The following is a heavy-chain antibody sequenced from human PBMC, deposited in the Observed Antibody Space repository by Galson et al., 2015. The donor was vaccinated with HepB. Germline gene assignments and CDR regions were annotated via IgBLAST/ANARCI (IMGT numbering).Heavy chain of an antibody. CDR2: IKQDGSEK. V-gene: IGHV3-7*01. Sequence: SLRLSCAASGFTFSRYWMSWVRQAPGKGLEWVANIKQDGSEKYYVDSVKGRFTISRDSAKNSLYLQMNSLRAEDTAEYYCARTTGDGMDVWGQGTTVTVSS. CDR1: GFTFSRYW. CDR3: ARTTGDGMDV. D-gene: IGHD4-11*01. J-gene: IGHJ6*02.